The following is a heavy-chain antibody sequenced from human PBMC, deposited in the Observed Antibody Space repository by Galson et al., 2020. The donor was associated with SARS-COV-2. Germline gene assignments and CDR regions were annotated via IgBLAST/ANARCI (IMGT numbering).Heavy chain of an antibody. CDR1: GGSISYYF. Sequence: ASETLSLTCSVSGGSISYYFWSWIRQSPGKGLEWIGYISYSGSTNSNPSLKSRVTISVDTSKNQFSLKLSSVTAADTAVYYCAREGRTVISPSFFWGQGTLVTVSS. J-gene: IGHJ4*02. CDR2: ISYSGST. V-gene: IGHV4-59*01. D-gene: IGHD2-2*01. CDR3: AREGRTVISPSFF.